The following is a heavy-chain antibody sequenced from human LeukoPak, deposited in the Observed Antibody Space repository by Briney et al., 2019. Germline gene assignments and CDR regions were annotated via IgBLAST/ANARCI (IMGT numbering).Heavy chain of an antibody. J-gene: IGHJ4*02. V-gene: IGHV4-61*02. D-gene: IGHD6-13*01. CDR1: GGSISSGSYY. Sequence: KPSQTLSLTCTVSGGSISSGSYYWSWIRQPAGKGLEWIGRIYTSGSTNYNPSLKSRVTISVDTSKNQFSLKLSSVTAADTAVYYCARVSDAAGTEYWGQGTLVTVSS. CDR3: ARVSDAAGTEY. CDR2: IYTSGST.